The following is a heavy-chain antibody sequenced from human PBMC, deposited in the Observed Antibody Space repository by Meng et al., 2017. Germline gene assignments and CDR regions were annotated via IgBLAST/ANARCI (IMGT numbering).Heavy chain of an antibody. Sequence: QVTLVEYGMEGKKPGASGKVACKASGYTFTSYGISWVRQAPGQGLEWMGWISAYNGNTNYAQKLQGKVTMTTDTSTSTAYMELRSLRSDDTAVYYCARDPGVGATLSFDYWGQGTLVTVSS. D-gene: IGHD1-26*01. CDR2: ISAYNGNT. CDR3: ARDPGVGATLSFDY. CDR1: GYTFTSYG. V-gene: IGHV1-18*01. J-gene: IGHJ4*02.